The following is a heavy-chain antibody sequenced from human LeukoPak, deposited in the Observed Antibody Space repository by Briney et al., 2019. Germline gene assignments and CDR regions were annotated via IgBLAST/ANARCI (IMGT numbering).Heavy chain of an antibody. J-gene: IGHJ6*03. CDR1: GYIFTSYA. Sequence: GASVKVSCKAYGYIFTSYAINWVRQAPGRGLEWMGRINTDTENPTYAQDFTGRFVFSLDTSVSTAYLQISSLKAEDTAVYYCARVSGYSSGWYHYYYYYMDVWGKGTTVTVSS. D-gene: IGHD6-19*01. CDR3: ARVSGYSSGWYHYYYYYMDV. CDR2: INTDTENP. V-gene: IGHV7-4-1*02.